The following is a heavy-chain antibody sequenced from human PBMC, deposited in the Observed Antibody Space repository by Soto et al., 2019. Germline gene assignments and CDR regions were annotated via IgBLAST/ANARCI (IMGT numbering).Heavy chain of an antibody. Sequence: LSLTCTVSGGSISSYYWSWIRQPPGKGLEWIGYIYYSGSTNYNPSLKSRVTISVDTSKNQFSLKLSSVTAADTAVYYCARQGYSSSWYGLGNYFDYWGQGTLVTVSS. J-gene: IGHJ4*02. V-gene: IGHV4-59*08. D-gene: IGHD6-13*01. CDR3: ARQGYSSSWYGLGNYFDY. CDR2: IYYSGST. CDR1: GGSISSYY.